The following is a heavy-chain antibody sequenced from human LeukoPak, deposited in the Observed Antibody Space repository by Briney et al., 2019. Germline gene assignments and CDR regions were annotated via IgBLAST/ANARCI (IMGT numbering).Heavy chain of an antibody. CDR2: ISGSGGST. Sequence: PGGSLRLSCAASGFTFSSFAMSWVRQAPGKGLEWVSAISGSGGSTYYAASVKGRFTISRDNSKNTLFLQMNSLRAEDTAVYYCAKDRSCTGSSCNVGSWGQGTMVTVSS. CDR3: AKDRSCTGSSCNVGS. V-gene: IGHV3-23*01. J-gene: IGHJ3*01. D-gene: IGHD2-8*02. CDR1: GFTFSSFA.